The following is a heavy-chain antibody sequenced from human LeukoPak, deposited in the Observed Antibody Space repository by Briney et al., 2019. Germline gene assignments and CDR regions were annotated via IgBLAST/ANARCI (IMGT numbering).Heavy chain of an antibody. J-gene: IGHJ4*02. CDR3: AKGRSGGYSGGFDY. V-gene: IGHV3-33*06. D-gene: IGHD1-26*01. CDR1: GFTFSSYG. Sequence: GGSLRLSCAASGFTFSSYGMHWVRQAPGKGLEWVAVIWYDGSNKYYADSVKGRFTISRDNSKNTLYLQMNSLRAEDTAVYYCAKGRSGGYSGGFDYWGQGTLVTVSS. CDR2: IWYDGSNK.